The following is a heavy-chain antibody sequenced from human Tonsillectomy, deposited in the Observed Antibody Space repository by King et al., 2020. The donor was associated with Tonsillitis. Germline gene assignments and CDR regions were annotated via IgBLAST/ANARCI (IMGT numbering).Heavy chain of an antibody. CDR1: GFSLSTSGVG. Sequence: FTLKESGPTLVKPTQTLSLTCSFSGFSLSTSGVGVGWIRQPPGKALEWLAVIYWNDDKRYSPSLKSRLTITKDTSKNQVVLTMTNMDPVDTATYYCAHRPEGALWLGENYFYMDVWGKGTTVTVSS. V-gene: IGHV2-5*01. CDR3: AHRPEGALWLGENYFYMDV. D-gene: IGHD3-10*01. CDR2: IYWNDDK. J-gene: IGHJ6*03.